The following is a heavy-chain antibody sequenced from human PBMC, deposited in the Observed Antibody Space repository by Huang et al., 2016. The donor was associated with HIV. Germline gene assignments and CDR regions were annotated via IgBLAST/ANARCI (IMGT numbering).Heavy chain of an antibody. D-gene: IGHD2-21*02. CDR2: LRFDGGNK. CDR3: ATDLGGYSFDY. CDR1: GFSCSHYG. Sequence: QEQLVESGGGVVQPGGSLRLSCATSGFSCSHYGMHWVRQAPGKGLEWVSFLRFDGGNKHYAASAKCRFTISRDNSKKMLFLEMNSLRGDDTAFYYCATDLGGYSFDYWGQGALVSVSS. J-gene: IGHJ4*02. V-gene: IGHV3-30*02.